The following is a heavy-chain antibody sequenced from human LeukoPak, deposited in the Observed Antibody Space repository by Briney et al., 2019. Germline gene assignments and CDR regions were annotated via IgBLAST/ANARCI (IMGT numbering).Heavy chain of an antibody. CDR2: INPNSGGT. D-gene: IGHD3-22*01. V-gene: IGHV1-2*02. J-gene: IGHJ4*02. Sequence: ASVKVSCKASGYTFTGYYMHWVRQAPGQGLEWMGWINPNSGGTNYAQKFQGRVTMTRDTSISTAYMELSRLRSDDTAVYYCATSYDSSGYYYFHWGQGTLVTVSS. CDR1: GYTFTGYY. CDR3: ATSYDSSGYYYFH.